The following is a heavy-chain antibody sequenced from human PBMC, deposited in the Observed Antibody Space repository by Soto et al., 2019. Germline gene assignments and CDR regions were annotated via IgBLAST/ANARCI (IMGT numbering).Heavy chain of an antibody. V-gene: IGHV3-11*01. J-gene: IGHJ5*02. D-gene: IGHD3-16*01. CDR1: GIVFSDY. CDR3: ARLPFPWGWFDP. CDR2: ISGSGRTI. Sequence: QVQLVESGGGLVKPGGSLRLSCAASGIVFSDYMSWVRQAPGKGLEWLSYISGSGRTIYSADSVKGRFTISRDNATNSLYLQMNNVRTEDTAVYYCARLPFPWGWFDPWGQGTLATVSS.